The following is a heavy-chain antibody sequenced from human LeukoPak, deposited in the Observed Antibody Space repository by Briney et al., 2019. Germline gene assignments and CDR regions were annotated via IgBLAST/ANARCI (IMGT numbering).Heavy chain of an antibody. V-gene: IGHV3-23*01. CDR2: ISGSGGST. CDR3: AKGGQNYGGNSGY. CDR1: GFTFSSYG. J-gene: IGHJ4*02. D-gene: IGHD4-23*01. Sequence: PGGSLRLSCAASGFTFSSYGMSWVRQAPGKGLEWVSAISGSGGSTYYADSVKGRFTISRDNARNSLYLQMNSLRAEDTAVYYCAKGGQNYGGNSGYWGQGTLVTVSS.